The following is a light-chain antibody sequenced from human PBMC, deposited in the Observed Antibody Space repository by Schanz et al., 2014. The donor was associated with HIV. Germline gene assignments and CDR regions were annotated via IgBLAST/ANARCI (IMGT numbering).Light chain of an antibody. CDR3: SSYTVASTCL. J-gene: IGLJ3*02. CDR2: GVS. Sequence: QSALTQPASVSGSPGQSITISCSGTSSDIGAFDYVSWYQQYPGKAPKLIVYGVSDRPSGLSYRFSGSKSGNTASLAISDLQAEDEAEYYCSSYTVASTCLFGGGTKLTVL. V-gene: IGLV2-14*03. CDR1: SSDIGAFDY.